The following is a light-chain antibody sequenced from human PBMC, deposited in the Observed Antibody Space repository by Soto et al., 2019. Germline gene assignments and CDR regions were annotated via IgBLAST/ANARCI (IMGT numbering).Light chain of an antibody. Sequence: EIVMTQSPATVSVSPGERATLSCRASQNVNSNLAWYQQKPGQPPRLLIYGAYTRATGVPARFSGSGSGTEFTLTINSLQSEDFAVYYCQQYGSSPLWTFGQGTKVDIK. CDR3: QQYGSSPLWT. V-gene: IGKV3-15*01. CDR1: QNVNSN. J-gene: IGKJ1*01. CDR2: GAY.